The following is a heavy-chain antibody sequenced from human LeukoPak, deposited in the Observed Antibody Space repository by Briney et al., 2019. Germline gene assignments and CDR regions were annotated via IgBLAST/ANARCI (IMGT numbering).Heavy chain of an antibody. J-gene: IGHJ4*02. CDR1: GFTFSSYA. Sequence: GGSLRLSCAASGFTFSSYAMNWVRQAPGKGLEWVSAISGSGGSTYYADSVKGRFTISRDNSKNTLYLQMNSLRAEDTAVYYCAKDKVNFGVVIYFDYWGQGTLVTVSS. CDR3: AKDKVNFGVVIYFDY. CDR2: ISGSGGST. D-gene: IGHD3-3*01. V-gene: IGHV3-23*01.